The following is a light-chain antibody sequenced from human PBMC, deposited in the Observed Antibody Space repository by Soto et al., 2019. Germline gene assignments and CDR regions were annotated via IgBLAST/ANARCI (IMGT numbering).Light chain of an antibody. V-gene: IGLV1-40*01. J-gene: IGLJ1*01. Sequence: QSVLTQPPSVSGAPGQRVTISCTGSSSNIGAGYDVHWYQQLPGTAPKLLIYGNSNRPSGVPDRFSGSKSGTSASLAITGLQAEDEADYYCSSYTSSILFGTGTKVTVL. CDR1: SSNIGAGYD. CDR3: SSYTSSIL. CDR2: GNS.